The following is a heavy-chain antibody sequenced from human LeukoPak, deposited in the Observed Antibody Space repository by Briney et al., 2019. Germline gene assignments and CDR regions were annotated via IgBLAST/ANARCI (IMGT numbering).Heavy chain of an antibody. CDR2: IYYSGSS. V-gene: IGHV4-59*01. CDR1: GGSFSGYY. Sequence: SETLSLTCAVYGGSFSGYYWSWIRQPPGKGLEWIGYIYYSGSSNFNPSLKSRVTISVDTSKNQFSLKLSSVTAADTAVYFCAREVVTMAGSYFDSWGQGLLVTVSS. J-gene: IGHJ4*02. CDR3: AREVVTMAGSYFDS. D-gene: IGHD2-21*02.